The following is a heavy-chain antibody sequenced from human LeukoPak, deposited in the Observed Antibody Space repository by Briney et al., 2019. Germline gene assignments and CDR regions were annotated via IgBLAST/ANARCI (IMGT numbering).Heavy chain of an antibody. D-gene: IGHD4-23*01. Sequence: PGGSLRLSCAASGFTFSSYAVSWVRRAPGKGLEWVSGISEGGGSTYYADSVKGRFTISRDNSRNTVYLQMNSLRVEDSAVYYCAKTSGGNYWGQGTLVTVSS. V-gene: IGHV3-23*01. J-gene: IGHJ4*02. CDR3: AKTSGGNY. CDR2: ISEGGGST. CDR1: GFTFSSYA.